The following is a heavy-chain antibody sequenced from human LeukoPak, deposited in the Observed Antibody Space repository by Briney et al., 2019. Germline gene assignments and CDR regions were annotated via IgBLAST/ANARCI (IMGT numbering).Heavy chain of an antibody. Sequence: GGPLRLSCAASGFTFSIYSMNWVRQAPGKGLEWLSSITSSSNYIYYADSVKGRFTISRDNVQNSLYLQMNSLRTEDTAMYYCARDRGYFDNWGQGTLVTVSS. CDR2: ITSSSNYI. CDR1: GFTFSIYS. V-gene: IGHV3-21*01. J-gene: IGHJ4*02. CDR3: ARDRGYFDN.